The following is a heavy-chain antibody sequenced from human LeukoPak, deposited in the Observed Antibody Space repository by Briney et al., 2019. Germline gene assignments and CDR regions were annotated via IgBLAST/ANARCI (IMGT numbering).Heavy chain of an antibody. CDR1: GFTFSSWW. CDR2: IKQDGSEK. V-gene: IGHV3-7*01. Sequence: PGGSLRLSCAVSGFTFSSWWMTWVRQAPGKGLEWVANIKQDGSEKNYVDSVKGRFTISRDNAKNSLDLQMNRLRAEDTAVYYCARGHIGMDVWGKGTTVTVSS. J-gene: IGHJ6*04. D-gene: IGHD5-12*01. CDR3: ARGHIGMDV.